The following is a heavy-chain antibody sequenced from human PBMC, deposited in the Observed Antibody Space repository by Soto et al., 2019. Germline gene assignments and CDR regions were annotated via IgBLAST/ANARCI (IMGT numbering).Heavy chain of an antibody. V-gene: IGHV3-33*01. CDR3: ARDMYSSSWYVPIDY. D-gene: IGHD6-13*01. J-gene: IGHJ4*02. CDR2: IWYDGSNK. Sequence: QVQLVESGGGVVQPGRSLRLSCAASGFTFSSYGMHWVRQAPGKGLEWVAVIWYDGSNKYYADSVKGRFTISRDNSKKTLYLQMNSLRAEETAVYYCARDMYSSSWYVPIDYWCQGTLVTVSS. CDR1: GFTFSSYG.